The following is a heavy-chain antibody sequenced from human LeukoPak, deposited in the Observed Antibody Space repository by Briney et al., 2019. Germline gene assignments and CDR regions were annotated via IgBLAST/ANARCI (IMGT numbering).Heavy chain of an antibody. CDR1: GYTFTSYD. V-gene: IGHV1-8*03. CDR2: MNPNSGNT. Sequence: ASVKVSCKASGYTFTSYDINWVRQATGQGLEWMGWMNPNSGNTGYAQKFQGRVTITRNTSISTAYMELSSLRSEDTAVYYCARGSSITIFEVVIIPTMDVWGKGTTVTVSS. CDR3: ARGSSITIFEVVIIPTMDV. D-gene: IGHD3-3*01. J-gene: IGHJ6*03.